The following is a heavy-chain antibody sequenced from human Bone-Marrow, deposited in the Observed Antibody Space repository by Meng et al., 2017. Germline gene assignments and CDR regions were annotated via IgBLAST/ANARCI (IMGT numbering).Heavy chain of an antibody. Sequence: GESLKISCAASGFTFSSYAMHWVRQAPGKGLEWVAVISYDGSNKYYADSVKGRFTISRDNSKNTLYLQMNSLRAEDTAVYYCARATNAVAGGWEFDYWGQGTLVTVSS. CDR2: ISYDGSNK. CDR1: GFTFSSYA. D-gene: IGHD6-19*01. CDR3: ARATNAVAGGWEFDY. J-gene: IGHJ4*02. V-gene: IGHV3-30*04.